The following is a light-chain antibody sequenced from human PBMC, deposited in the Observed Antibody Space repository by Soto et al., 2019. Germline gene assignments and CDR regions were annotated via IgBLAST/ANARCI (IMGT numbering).Light chain of an antibody. CDR1: SSNIGAGYD. V-gene: IGLV1-40*01. Sequence: QSVLTQPRSVSGAPGQSVTISCTGSSSNIGAGYDVHWYQQLPGTAPKLLIYGNSNRPSGVPDRFSGSKSGTSASLAITGLQDEDEADYYCQSYASSLSGYVFGNGRKVTVL. J-gene: IGLJ1*01. CDR2: GNS. CDR3: QSYASSLSGYV.